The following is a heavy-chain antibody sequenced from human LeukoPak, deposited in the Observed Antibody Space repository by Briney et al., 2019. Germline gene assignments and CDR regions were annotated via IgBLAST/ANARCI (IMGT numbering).Heavy chain of an antibody. CDR3: AREGGDSGWYRAYYHFMDV. CDR2: INPKSGAT. D-gene: IGHD6-19*01. V-gene: IGHV1-2*02. J-gene: IGHJ6*03. Sequence: ASVKVSCKASGYTFSGYYMHWVRQAPGQGPEWMGWINPKSGATNYAQKFQGRVTMTRDTSVSTAYMELSRLRSDDTAVYYCAREGGDSGWYRAYYHFMDVWGKGTTVTVSS. CDR1: GYTFSGYY.